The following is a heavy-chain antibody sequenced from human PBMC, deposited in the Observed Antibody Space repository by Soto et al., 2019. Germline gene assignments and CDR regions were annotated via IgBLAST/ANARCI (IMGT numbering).Heavy chain of an antibody. CDR3: VRSASGYWGYFAP. D-gene: IGHD3-22*01. CDR2: INPISGGA. CDR1: GYRFTGYY. J-gene: IGHJ5*02. V-gene: IGHV1-2*02. Sequence: QVQLVQSGAEVKNPGASVKVSCKASGYRFTGYYIHWVRQAPGQALEWMGWINPISGGAAFAQKFQDRVTLTRDTPTSTAYMELNTLRSDATAIYFSVRSASGYWGYFAPWGQGSLVAVPS.